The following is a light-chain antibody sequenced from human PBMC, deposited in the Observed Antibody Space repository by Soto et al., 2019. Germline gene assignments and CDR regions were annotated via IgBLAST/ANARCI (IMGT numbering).Light chain of an antibody. CDR3: QPYNTARPT. Sequence: DIQMTQSPSSLSASMGDRVAIFCRASQAISNSVAWYQQKPGKPPQLLIYAAYNLQSGVPSRFSDSGSGTDFTLTISSLQPEDVAIYYCQPYNTARPTFGQGTRLGIK. V-gene: IGKV1-27*01. J-gene: IGKJ5*01. CDR2: AAY. CDR1: QAISNS.